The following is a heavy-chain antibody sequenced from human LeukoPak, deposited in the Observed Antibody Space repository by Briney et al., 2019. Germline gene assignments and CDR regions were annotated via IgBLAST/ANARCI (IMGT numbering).Heavy chain of an antibody. J-gene: IGHJ4*02. CDR2: IYYSGST. CDR3: ARTRGRSSWYSFDY. Sequence: SETLSLTCTVSGGSISSYYWSWIRQPPGKGLEWIGYIYYSGSTNYNPSLKSRVTISVDTSKNQFSLKLSSVTAADTAVYYCARTRGRSSWYSFDYWGQGTLVTVSS. D-gene: IGHD6-13*01. V-gene: IGHV4-59*01. CDR1: GGSISSYY.